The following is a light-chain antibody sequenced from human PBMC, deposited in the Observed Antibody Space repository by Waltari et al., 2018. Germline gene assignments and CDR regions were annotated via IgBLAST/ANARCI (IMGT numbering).Light chain of an antibody. J-gene: IGKJ1*01. Sequence: EIVLTHSPCTLSLSLGERATVSCRASQSVSMALAWYQQKPGQAARLLLYGAATRATGIPDRCSGSGSGTAFSLTISRLEPDDFSVYYCQHYLRLPVTFGQGTTVEI. V-gene: IGKV3-20*01. CDR2: GAA. CDR3: QHYLRLPVT. CDR1: QSVSMA.